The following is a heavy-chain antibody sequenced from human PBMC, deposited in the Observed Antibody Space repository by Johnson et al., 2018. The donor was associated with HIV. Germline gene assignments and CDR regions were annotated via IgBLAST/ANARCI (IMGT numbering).Heavy chain of an antibody. V-gene: IGHV3-9*01. D-gene: IGHD3-10*01. CDR3: AKDIRADNRGSAFDI. J-gene: IGHJ3*02. Sequence: VQLVESGGVVVQPGGSLRLSCAASGFTFDDYAMHWVRQAPGKGLEWVSGISWNSGSIGYADSVKGRFTISRDNAKNSLYLQMNRLRPEDTALYYCAKDIRADNRGSAFDIWGQGTMVTVSS. CDR1: GFTFDDYA. CDR2: ISWNSGSI.